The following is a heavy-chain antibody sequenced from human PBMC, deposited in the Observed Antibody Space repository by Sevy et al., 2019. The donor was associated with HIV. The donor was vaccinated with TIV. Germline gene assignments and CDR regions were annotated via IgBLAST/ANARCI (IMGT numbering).Heavy chain of an antibody. Sequence: GGSLRLSCVASGFTFSTYDMHWVRQVKGKGLEWVSGIGTLKDTYYPDSVKGRLIISCEDTKNSLYLQMNSLRAGDTAVYYCARACAAAGGKSGPIDAFDIWGQGTLVTVSS. CDR1: GFTFSTYD. CDR3: ARACAAAGGKSGPIDAFDI. D-gene: IGHD6-13*01. J-gene: IGHJ3*02. CDR2: IGTLKDT. V-gene: IGHV3-13*01.